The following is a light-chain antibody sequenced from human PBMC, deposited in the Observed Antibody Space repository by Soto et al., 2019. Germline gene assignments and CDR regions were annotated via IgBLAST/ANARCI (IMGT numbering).Light chain of an antibody. CDR2: EVN. CDR3: SSYTSSTTYV. Sequence: QSVLTQPASVSGSPGQSITISCTGPFSDVGGYNSVSWYQQHPGKAPKLMIYEVNNRPSGVSNRFSGSRSGNTASLTISGLQAEDEADYYCSSYTSSTTYVFGTGTKVTV. CDR1: FSDVGGYNS. V-gene: IGLV2-14*01. J-gene: IGLJ1*01.